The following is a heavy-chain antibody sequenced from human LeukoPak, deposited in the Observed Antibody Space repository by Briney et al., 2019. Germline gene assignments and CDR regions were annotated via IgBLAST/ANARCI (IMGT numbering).Heavy chain of an antibody. CDR1: GFTFSSYA. CDR2: ISGPGGSW. Sequence: QPGGSLRLSCAASGFTFSSYAMSWVRQAPGKGLEWVSAISGPGGSWDYADSVKGRFTISRDNSKNTLFLHMNSLRAEDTAIYYCAKKVGLVSAPLSYFDVWGQGTLVTVSS. V-gene: IGHV3-23*01. D-gene: IGHD5/OR15-5a*01. J-gene: IGHJ4*02. CDR3: AKKVGLVSAPLSYFDV.